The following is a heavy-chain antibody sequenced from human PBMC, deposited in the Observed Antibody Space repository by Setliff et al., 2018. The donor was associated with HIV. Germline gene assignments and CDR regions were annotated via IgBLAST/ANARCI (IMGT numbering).Heavy chain of an antibody. D-gene: IGHD6-13*01. J-gene: IGHJ6*02. Sequence: SETLSLTCAVYGGSFSGYYWSWIRQPPGKGLEWIGEINHSGSTNYNPSLKSRVTITVDTSKNQFSLKLSCVTAADTAVYYCTRAEQQLPYDYYYYGMDVWGQGTTVTVSS. CDR2: INHSGST. CDR1: GGSFSGYY. CDR3: TRAEQQLPYDYYYYGMDV. V-gene: IGHV4-34*01.